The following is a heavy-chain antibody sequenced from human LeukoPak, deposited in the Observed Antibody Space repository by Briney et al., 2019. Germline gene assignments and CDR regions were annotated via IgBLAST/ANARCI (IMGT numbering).Heavy chain of an antibody. V-gene: IGHV4-4*09. D-gene: IGHD3-10*01. CDR2: IYATGST. CDR1: GGSISSYY. Sequence: SETLSLTCTVSGGSISSYYWSRIRQPPGKGLEWIGYIYATGSTNYNPSLKSRVTISVDTSKNQFSLNLRSVTAADTAVYYCARHGSVRSPLGPWGQGTLVTVSS. CDR3: ARHGSVRSPLGP. J-gene: IGHJ5*02.